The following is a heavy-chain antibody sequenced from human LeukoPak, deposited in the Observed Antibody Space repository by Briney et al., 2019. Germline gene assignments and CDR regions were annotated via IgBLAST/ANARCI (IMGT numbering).Heavy chain of an antibody. CDR3: ARYYYDSSGNANYLDY. CDR2: INTNSGKP. CDR1: GYTFTRYA. V-gene: IGHV7-4-1*02. D-gene: IGHD3-22*01. J-gene: IGHJ4*02. Sequence: VASVTVSFKASGYTFTRYAMNWVRQAPGQGLEWMGWINTNSGKPTYAQGFTGRFVFSLDTSVSTAYLRISSLKAGDTAVYYCARYYYDSSGNANYLDYWGQGTLVTVSS.